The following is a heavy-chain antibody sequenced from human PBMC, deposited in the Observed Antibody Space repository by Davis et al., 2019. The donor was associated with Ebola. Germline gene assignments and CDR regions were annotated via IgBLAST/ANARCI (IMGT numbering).Heavy chain of an antibody. Sequence: ASVKVSCKASGYTFTSYYMHWVRQAPGQGLEWMGIINPSGGSTSYAQKFQGRVTITADESTSTAYMELSSLRSEDTAVYYCARAYCSSTSCYNPLYYYYGMDVWGQGTTVTVSS. CDR1: GYTFTSYY. V-gene: IGHV1-46*01. J-gene: IGHJ6*02. CDR3: ARAYCSSTSCYNPLYYYYGMDV. D-gene: IGHD2-2*02. CDR2: INPSGGST.